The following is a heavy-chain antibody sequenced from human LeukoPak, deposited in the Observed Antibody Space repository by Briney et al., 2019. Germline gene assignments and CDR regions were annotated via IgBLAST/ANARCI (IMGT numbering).Heavy chain of an antibody. Sequence: SSETLSLTCAVYGGSFSGYYWSWIRQPPGKGLEWIGEINHSGSTNYNPSLKSRVAISVDTSKNQFSLKLSSVTAADTAVYYCARVEGGTNEGARYSGYDSVIFYFDYWGQGTLVTVSS. CDR1: GGSFSGYY. V-gene: IGHV4-34*01. J-gene: IGHJ4*02. CDR2: INHSGST. CDR3: ARVEGGTNEGARYSGYDSVIFYFDY. D-gene: IGHD5-12*01.